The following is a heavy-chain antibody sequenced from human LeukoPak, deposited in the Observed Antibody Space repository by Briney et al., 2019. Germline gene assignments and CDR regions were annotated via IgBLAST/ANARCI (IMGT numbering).Heavy chain of an antibody. Sequence: GGSLRLSCTASGLTFGDYAMSWFRQAPGKGLEGVGFIRSKAYGGTTEYAASVKGRFTISRDDSKSIAYLQMNSLKTEDTAVYYCTRDGDVKLYYYYMDVWGKGTTVTVSS. V-gene: IGHV3-49*03. D-gene: IGHD7-27*01. J-gene: IGHJ6*03. CDR3: TRDGDVKLYYYYMDV. CDR2: IRSKAYGGTT. CDR1: GLTFGDYA.